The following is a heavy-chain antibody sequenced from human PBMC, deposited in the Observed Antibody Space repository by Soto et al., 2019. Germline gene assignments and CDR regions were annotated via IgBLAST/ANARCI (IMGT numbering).Heavy chain of an antibody. CDR2: IYPGDSDT. V-gene: IGHV5-51*01. D-gene: IGHD3-10*01. CDR3: ARMVPKADYFYYYMDV. Sequence: GESLKISCKGSGYNFDIHWIGWVRQTPGKGLEWMGIIYPGDSDTRYSPSFQGQVTISADRSITTAYLQWGSLEASDTAMYYCARMVPKADYFYYYMDVWGQGTTVTVSS. CDR1: GYNFDIHW. J-gene: IGHJ6*03.